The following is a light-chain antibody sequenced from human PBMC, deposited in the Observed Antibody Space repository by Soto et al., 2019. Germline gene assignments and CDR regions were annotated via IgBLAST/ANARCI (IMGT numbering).Light chain of an antibody. V-gene: IGLV2-14*01. CDR3: SSYTSSSPDWV. Sequence: QSALTQPASVSGSPGQSITISCTGTSSDVGGYNYVSWYQQHPGKAPKLMIYEVSNRPSGVSNRFSGSKSGNTASLTISGLQAEDEADYYCSSYTSSSPDWVFGGGTELTGL. J-gene: IGLJ3*02. CDR1: SSDVGGYNY. CDR2: EVS.